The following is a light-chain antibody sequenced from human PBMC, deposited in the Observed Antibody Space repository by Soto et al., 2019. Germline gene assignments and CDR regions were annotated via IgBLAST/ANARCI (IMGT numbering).Light chain of an antibody. Sequence: EMVLTQSPATLSLSPGERASLSCRASQRIGTYLVWYQQKPGQAPRLLIYDASKRAPGIPARFGGSGSGTDFNLPISRLEAGDFAVYYCQQRSSSPFTFGPGTKVDI. J-gene: IGKJ3*01. CDR3: QQRSSSPFT. CDR2: DAS. V-gene: IGKV3-11*01. CDR1: QRIGTY.